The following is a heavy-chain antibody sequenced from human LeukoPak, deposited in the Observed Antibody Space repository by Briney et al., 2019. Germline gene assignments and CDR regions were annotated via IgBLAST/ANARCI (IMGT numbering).Heavy chain of an antibody. Sequence: SETLSLICTVSGGSISGYYWSWIRQPPGKGLEWIGYIYYTGSTNYNPSLKSRVTMSVDTSKNQFSLSLSSVTPADTAVYYCSRVSLPANYASSGYYPFDYWGQGTLVTVSS. CDR3: SRVSLPANYASSGYYPFDY. D-gene: IGHD3-22*01. V-gene: IGHV4-59*01. J-gene: IGHJ4*02. CDR1: GGSISGYY. CDR2: IYYTGST.